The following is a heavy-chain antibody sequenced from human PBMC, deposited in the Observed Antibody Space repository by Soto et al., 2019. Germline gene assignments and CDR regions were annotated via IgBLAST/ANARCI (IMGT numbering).Heavy chain of an antibody. CDR2: IDPSDSYT. CDR1: GYSFTSYW. V-gene: IGHV5-10-1*01. CDR3: ARTNYYYYGMDV. Sequence: GESLKISCKGSGYSFTSYWIGWVRQMPGKGLEWMGRIDPSDSYTNYSPSFQGHVTISADKFISTAYLQWSSLKASDTAMYYCARTNYYYYGMDVWGQGTTVTVSS. J-gene: IGHJ6*02.